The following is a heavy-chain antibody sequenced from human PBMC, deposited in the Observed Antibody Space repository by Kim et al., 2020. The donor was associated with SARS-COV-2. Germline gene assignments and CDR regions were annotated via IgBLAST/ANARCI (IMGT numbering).Heavy chain of an antibody. CDR3: ARDLVVLGMDV. V-gene: IGHV3-53*04. CDR2: T. D-gene: IGHD2-2*01. Sequence: TDTATSVQGRFTNARHNSKNTRYLQINTLKAEDTAVYYCARDLVVLGMDVWGQGTTVTVSS. J-gene: IGHJ6*02.